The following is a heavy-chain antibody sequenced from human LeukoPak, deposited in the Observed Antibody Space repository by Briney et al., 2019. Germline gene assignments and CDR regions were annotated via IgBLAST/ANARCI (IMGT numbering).Heavy chain of an antibody. CDR2: ISGDSSYI. J-gene: IGHJ4*02. CDR3: TRGHRHGRFFDN. Sequence: PGGSLRLSCAASGFTFSTYVMNWVRQAPGKGLEWVASISGDSSYIYYADSMKGRFNISRDNAKDSLYLRMTSLRAEDTAVYYCTRGHRHGRFFDNWGQGTLVTVSS. D-gene: IGHD5-24*01. V-gene: IGHV3-21*04. CDR1: GFTFSTYV.